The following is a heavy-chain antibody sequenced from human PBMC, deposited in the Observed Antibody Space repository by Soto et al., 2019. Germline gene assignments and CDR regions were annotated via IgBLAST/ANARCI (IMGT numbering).Heavy chain of an antibody. CDR2: ISCPGDAT. J-gene: IGHJ4*02. Sequence: GGCLRLSFAASGFTFSSYAMSWVRQAPGKGLEWVSSISCPGDATYYADSVKGRFSIFRDNSKNTLFLQMNSLKADDTAVFYWAIQTGFEVTGPHXWGQGTRVTVS. V-gene: IGHV3-23*01. D-gene: IGHD3-9*01. CDR3: AIQTGFEVTGPHX. CDR1: GFTFSSYA.